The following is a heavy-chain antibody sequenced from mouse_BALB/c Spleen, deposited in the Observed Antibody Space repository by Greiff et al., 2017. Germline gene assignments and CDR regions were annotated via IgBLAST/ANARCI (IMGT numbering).Heavy chain of an antibody. Sequence: EVHLVESGGGLVKPGGSLKLSCAASGFTFSSYAMSWVRQTPEKRLEWVASISSGGSTYYPDGVKGRFTIYRDNARNILYLLMRSLRSEDTAMYYCARDYGSSYGFAYWGQGTLVTVSA. J-gene: IGHJ3*01. V-gene: IGHV5-6-5*01. CDR1: GFTFSSYA. CDR2: ISSGGST. CDR3: ARDYGSSYGFAY. D-gene: IGHD1-1*01.